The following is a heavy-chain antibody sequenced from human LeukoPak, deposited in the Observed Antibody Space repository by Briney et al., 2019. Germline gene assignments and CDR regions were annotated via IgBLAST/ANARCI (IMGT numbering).Heavy chain of an antibody. Sequence: PSETLSLTCTVSGGSITNYYWSWIRQPPGKGLEWIGYIYYSGSTSYNPSLKSRVTISVDTSKNQFSLKMGSVTAADTAVYYCARDLKLDGSSGYYAFDIWGQGTMVTVSS. CDR3: ARDLKLDGSSGYYAFDI. V-gene: IGHV4-59*01. CDR2: IYYSGST. CDR1: GGSITNYY. J-gene: IGHJ3*02. D-gene: IGHD3-22*01.